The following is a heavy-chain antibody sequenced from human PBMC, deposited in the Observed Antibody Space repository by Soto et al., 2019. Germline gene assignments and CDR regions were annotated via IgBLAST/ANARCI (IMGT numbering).Heavy chain of an antibody. J-gene: IGHJ4*02. CDR1: GFTFTSSA. Sequence: SVKVSCKASGFTFTSSAMQWVRQARGQRLEWIGWIVVGSGNTNYAQKFQERVTITRDMSTSTAYMELSSLRSEDTAVYYCAADRLAVVAATYSFDYWGQGTLVTVS. D-gene: IGHD2-15*01. CDR3: AADRLAVVAATYSFDY. V-gene: IGHV1-58*02. CDR2: IVVGSGNT.